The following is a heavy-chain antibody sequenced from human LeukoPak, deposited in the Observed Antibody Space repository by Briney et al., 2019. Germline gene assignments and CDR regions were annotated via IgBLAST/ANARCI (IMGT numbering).Heavy chain of an antibody. CDR3: ARTFSSSWSPFDY. J-gene: IGHJ4*02. CDR2: ISSSSSYI. V-gene: IGHV3-21*01. Sequence: PGRSLRLSCAASGFTFDDYAMHWVRQAPGKGLEWVSSISSSSSYIYYADSVKGRFTISRDNAKNSLYLQMNSLRAEDTAVYYCARTFSSSWSPFDYWGQGTLVTVSS. D-gene: IGHD6-13*01. CDR1: GFTFDDYA.